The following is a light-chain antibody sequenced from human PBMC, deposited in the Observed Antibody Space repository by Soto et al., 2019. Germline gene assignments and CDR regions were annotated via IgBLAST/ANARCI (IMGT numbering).Light chain of an antibody. Sequence: DLQMTQSPSTLSASVGDRVTITCRASQSISSWLAWYQQKPGKAPKLLIYKASNLKNGVPSRFSGSGSGTEFTLTISSLQADDFATYYCQQSRVFGPGTRVDIK. V-gene: IGKV1-5*03. J-gene: IGKJ3*01. CDR2: KAS. CDR1: QSISSW. CDR3: QQSRV.